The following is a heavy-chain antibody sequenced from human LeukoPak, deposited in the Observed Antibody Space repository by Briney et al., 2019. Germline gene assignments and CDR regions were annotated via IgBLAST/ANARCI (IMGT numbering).Heavy chain of an antibody. V-gene: IGHV4-59*12. Sequence: SETLSLTCAVSGGSIGGYYWSWIRQPPGKGLEWIGYIYYSGSTKYNPSLKSRVTISVDTSKNQVSLKLSSVTAADTAVYYCARGTAGYHSSYFDYWGQGTLVTVSS. CDR1: GGSIGGYY. CDR3: ARGTAGYHSSYFDY. J-gene: IGHJ4*02. D-gene: IGHD3-16*02. CDR2: IYYSGST.